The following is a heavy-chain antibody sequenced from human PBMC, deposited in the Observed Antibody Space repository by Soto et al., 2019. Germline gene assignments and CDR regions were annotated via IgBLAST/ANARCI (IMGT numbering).Heavy chain of an antibody. V-gene: IGHV3-30*18. CDR2: ISDDGSNK. CDR1: GFTFSSYG. CDR3: AKVRFLECLSSGPDAQDFDY. D-gene: IGHD3-3*01. J-gene: IGHJ4*02. Sequence: QVQLVESGGGVVQPGRSLRLSCAASGFTFSSYGMHWVRQAPGKGLEWVAVISDDGSNKYYADSVKGRFTISRDNSKNTLYLQMNSVRAEDTDVYYCAKVRFLECLSSGPDAQDFDYWGQGTLVTVSS.